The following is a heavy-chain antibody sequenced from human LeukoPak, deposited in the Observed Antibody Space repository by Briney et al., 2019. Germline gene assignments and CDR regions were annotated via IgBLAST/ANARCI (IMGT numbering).Heavy chain of an antibody. D-gene: IGHD6-13*01. CDR2: IYPGDSDT. CDR3: ARHKWETSSSWFDY. V-gene: IGHV5-51*01. Sequence: PGESLKISCKGSGDSFTSYWIGWVRQMPGKGLEWMGIIYPGDSDTRYSPSFQGQVTISADKSISTAYLQWSSLKAADTAMYYCARHKWETSSSWFDYWGQGTLVTVSS. CDR1: GDSFTSYW. J-gene: IGHJ4*02.